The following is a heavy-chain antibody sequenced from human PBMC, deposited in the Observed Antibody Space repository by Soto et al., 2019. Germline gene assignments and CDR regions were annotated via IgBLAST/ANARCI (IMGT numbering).Heavy chain of an antibody. D-gene: IGHD6-13*01. V-gene: IGHV3-53*01. CDR1: GFTVSSNY. CDR2: IYSGGST. J-gene: IGHJ4*02. Sequence: GGSLRLSCAASGFTVSSNYMSWVRQAPGKGLEWVSIIYSGGSTYDADSVKGRFTISRDNSKNTLYLQMNSLRAEDTAVYYCARESAVAAGFDFWGQGTLVTVST. CDR3: ARESAVAAGFDF.